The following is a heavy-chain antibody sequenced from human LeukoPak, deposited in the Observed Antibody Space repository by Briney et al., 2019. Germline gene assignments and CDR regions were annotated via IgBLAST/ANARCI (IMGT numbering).Heavy chain of an antibody. Sequence: PGGSLRLSCAASGFTFSSYAMSWVRQAPGKGLEWVSSISGSGGSTYYAHSVKGRFTISRDNSMNTPYLQMNSLRAEDTAVYYCSKRYQYYFDYWGQGTLVTVSS. CDR2: ISGSGGST. CDR1: GFTFSSYA. CDR3: SKRYQYYFDY. J-gene: IGHJ4*02. D-gene: IGHD2-2*01. V-gene: IGHV3-23*01.